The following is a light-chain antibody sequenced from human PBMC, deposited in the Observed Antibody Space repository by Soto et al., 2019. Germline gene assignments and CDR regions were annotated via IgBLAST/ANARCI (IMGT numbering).Light chain of an antibody. J-gene: IGKJ1*01. CDR3: QQYGASPET. Sequence: EIGFTQSPCTLSLSPGERATLSCRASQSVSSSYLAWYQQKPGQAPRLLIYNVSRRATGIPDRFSGSGSGTDFTLTVSRLEPEDFAVYYCQQYGASPETFGQGTKVDIK. CDR2: NVS. CDR1: QSVSSSY. V-gene: IGKV3-20*01.